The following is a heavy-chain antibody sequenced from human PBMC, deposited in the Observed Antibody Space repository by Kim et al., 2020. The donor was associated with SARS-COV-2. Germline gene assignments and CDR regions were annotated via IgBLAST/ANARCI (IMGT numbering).Heavy chain of an antibody. V-gene: IGHV3-23*01. D-gene: IGHD3-22*01. CDR3: VKGGPEYYYDSSGYYY. J-gene: IGHJ4*02. Sequence: GGSLRLSCAASGFTFSSYAMSWVRQAPGEGLEWVSAISGSGGSTYYADSVKGRFTISRDNSKNTLYLQMNSLRAEDTAVYYCVKGGPEYYYDSSGYYYWGQGTLVTVSS. CDR2: ISGSGGST. CDR1: GFTFSSYA.